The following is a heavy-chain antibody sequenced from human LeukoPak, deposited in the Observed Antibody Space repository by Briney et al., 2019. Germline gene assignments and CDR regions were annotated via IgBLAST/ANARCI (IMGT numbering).Heavy chain of an antibody. J-gene: IGHJ4*02. Sequence: GGSLRLSCRFSGLSFGDSAVTWVRQAPGKGLEWVGCTRSKVYRGSTDYAAFVKDRFIISRDESNSIAYLQMDRLRIEDTAVYYCARGERDFDYWGQGTLVTVSS. D-gene: IGHD3-16*01. CDR2: TRSKVYRGST. CDR1: GLSFGDSA. CDR3: ARGERDFDY. V-gene: IGHV3-49*04.